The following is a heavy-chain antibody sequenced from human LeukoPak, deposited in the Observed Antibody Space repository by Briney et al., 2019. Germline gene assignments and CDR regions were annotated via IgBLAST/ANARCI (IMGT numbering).Heavy chain of an antibody. J-gene: IGHJ3*02. V-gene: IGHV3-30*04. Sequence: GRSLRLSCAASGFTFSSYVMHWVRQAPGKGLEWVAIISYDGSNEYYADSVKGRFTISRDNSKNTLYLQMNSLRAEDTAVYYCAKSDAFDIWGQGTMVTVSS. CDR2: ISYDGSNE. CDR1: GFTFSSYV. CDR3: AKSDAFDI.